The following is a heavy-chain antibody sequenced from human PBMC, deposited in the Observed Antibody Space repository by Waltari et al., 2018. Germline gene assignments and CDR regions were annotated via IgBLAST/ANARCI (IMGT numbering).Heavy chain of an antibody. CDR2: IYYSGST. D-gene: IGHD3-10*01. Sequence: QVQLQESGPGLVKPSQTLSLTCTVSGGSISSGGYYWSWIRQHPGKGLEWIGYIYYSGSTSFNPSLKSRLTISLDTSNNQFSLRLTSVTAADMAVYYCARSPTYYGSGTYYLRPQYYFDYWGQGTLVTVSS. CDR1: GGSISSGGYY. CDR3: ARSPTYYGSGTYYLRPQYYFDY. V-gene: IGHV4-31*03. J-gene: IGHJ4*02.